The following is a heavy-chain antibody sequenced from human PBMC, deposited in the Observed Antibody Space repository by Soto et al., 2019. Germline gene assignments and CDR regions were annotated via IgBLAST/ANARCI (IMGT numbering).Heavy chain of an antibody. D-gene: IGHD3-22*01. V-gene: IGHV3-33*01. CDR3: AREGDWDYYDSSGYLGY. Sequence: QVQLVESGGGVVQPGRSLRLSCAASGFTFSSYGMHWVRQAPGKGLEWVAVIWYDGSNKYYADSVKGRFTISRDNSKNTLYLQMNSLRAEDTAVYYCAREGDWDYYDSSGYLGYWGQGTLVTVSS. CDR1: GFTFSSYG. CDR2: IWYDGSNK. J-gene: IGHJ4*02.